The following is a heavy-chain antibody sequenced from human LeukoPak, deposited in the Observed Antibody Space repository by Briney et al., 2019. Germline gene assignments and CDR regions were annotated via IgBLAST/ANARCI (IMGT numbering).Heavy chain of an antibody. CDR3: ARGTRRSSWYVY. D-gene: IGHD6-13*01. V-gene: IGHV1-8*03. CDR2: MNPNSGNT. J-gene: IGHJ4*02. Sequence: ASVKVSCKASGYTFTSYAISWVRQATGQGLEWMGWMNPNSGNTGYAQKFQGRVTITRNTSISTAYMELSSLRSEDTAVYYCARGTRRSSWYVYWGQGTLVTVSS. CDR1: GYTFTSYA.